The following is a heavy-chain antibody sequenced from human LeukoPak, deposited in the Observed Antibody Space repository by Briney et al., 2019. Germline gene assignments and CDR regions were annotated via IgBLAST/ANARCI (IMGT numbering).Heavy chain of an antibody. V-gene: IGHV3-21*01. CDR3: ARDVGAAAPDAFDM. CDR2: LSTSSNYI. D-gene: IGHD1-26*01. J-gene: IGHJ3*02. CDR1: GFTFSTYN. Sequence: PGGSLRLSCAASGFTFSTYNMIWVRQAPGKGPVGVSSLSTSSNYIYYADSVKGRFTISRDNAKNSLYLQMNSLRVEDTDVYYCARDVGAAAPDAFDMWGQGTMVTVSS.